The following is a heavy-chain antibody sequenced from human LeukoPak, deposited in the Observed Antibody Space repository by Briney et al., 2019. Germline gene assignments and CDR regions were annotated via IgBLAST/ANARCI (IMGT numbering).Heavy chain of an antibody. Sequence: PSQTLSLTCTVSGGSISSGGYYWGWIRQHPGKGLEWIGYIYYSGSTYYNPSLKSRVTISVDTSKNQFSLKLSSVTAADTAVYYCARETAAAGAFDIWGQGTMVTVSS. V-gene: IGHV4-31*03. CDR1: GGSISSGGYY. CDR2: IYYSGST. J-gene: IGHJ3*02. D-gene: IGHD6-13*01. CDR3: ARETAAAGAFDI.